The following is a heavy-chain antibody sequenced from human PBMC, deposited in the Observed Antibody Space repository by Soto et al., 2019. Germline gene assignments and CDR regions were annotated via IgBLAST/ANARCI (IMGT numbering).Heavy chain of an antibody. Sequence: ETLSLTCTVSGGSFSSNTDYWGWIRQPPGKGLECIGSISSSGKTYYNPSIKSRVTISVDTSKDQFSLRVSSVTAADAAVYYCARDLGQGNTPAHNYFDFWGQGILVTVSS. CDR1: GGSFSSNTDY. V-gene: IGHV4-39*02. J-gene: IGHJ4*02. CDR3: ARDLGQGNTPAHNYFDF. CDR2: ISSSGKT. D-gene: IGHD2-15*01.